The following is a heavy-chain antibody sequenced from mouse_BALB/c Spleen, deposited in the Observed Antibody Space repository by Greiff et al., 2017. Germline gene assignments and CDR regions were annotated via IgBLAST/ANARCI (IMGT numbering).Heavy chain of an antibody. CDR3: TTYGPFDV. J-gene: IGHJ1*01. D-gene: IGHD1-1*01. CDR2: IRLKSDNYAT. CDR1: GFTFSSYW. V-gene: IGHV6-6*02. Sequence: DVKLVESGGGLVQPGGSMKLSCVASGFTFSSYWMSWVRQSPEKGLEWVAEIRLKSDNYATHYAESVKGKFTISRDDSKSRLYLQMNSLRAEDTGIYYCTTYGPFDVWGAGTTVTVSS.